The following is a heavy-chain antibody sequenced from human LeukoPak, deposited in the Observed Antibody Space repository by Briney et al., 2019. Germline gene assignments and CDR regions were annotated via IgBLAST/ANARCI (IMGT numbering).Heavy chain of an antibody. J-gene: IGHJ4*02. CDR1: GFTFSSFW. CDR3: AKEGGLRYFDWPLDEDY. D-gene: IGHD3-9*01. CDR2: ISGSGGST. Sequence: GGSLRLSCAASGFTFSSFWMHWVRQAPGKGLEWVSAISGSGGSTYYADSVKGRFTISRDNSKNTLYLQMNSLRAEDTAVYYCAKEGGLRYFDWPLDEDYWGQGTLVTVSS. V-gene: IGHV3-23*01.